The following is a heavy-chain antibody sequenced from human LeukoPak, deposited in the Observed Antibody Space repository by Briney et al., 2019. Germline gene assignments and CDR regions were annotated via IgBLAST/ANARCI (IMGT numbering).Heavy chain of an antibody. Sequence: GASVKLSCKASGYTFTGHYMHWVRQAPGQGLEWMGIINPSAGGTSYAQKLQGRVTMTRDTSTHTVYVELSSLRSEDSAVYYCAREPRPPGSLNSGPGFDYWGQGSLVTVSS. D-gene: IGHD3-10*01. CDR3: AREPRPPGSLNSGPGFDY. V-gene: IGHV1-46*04. CDR2: INPSAGGT. J-gene: IGHJ4*02. CDR1: GYTFTGHY.